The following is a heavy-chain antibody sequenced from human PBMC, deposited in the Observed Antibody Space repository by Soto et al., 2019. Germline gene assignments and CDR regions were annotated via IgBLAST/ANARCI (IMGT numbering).Heavy chain of an antibody. CDR3: ARDRVNYYYAMDV. D-gene: IGHD2-21*01. Sequence: SETLSLTCTVSGGSISSGGYYWSWIRQHPGKGLEWIGYIYYSGSTYYNPSLKSRVTISVDTSKNQFSLKLSSVTAADTAVYYCARDRVNYYYAMDVWGQGTTVTVSS. J-gene: IGHJ6*02. CDR2: IYYSGST. V-gene: IGHV4-31*03. CDR1: GGSISSGGYY.